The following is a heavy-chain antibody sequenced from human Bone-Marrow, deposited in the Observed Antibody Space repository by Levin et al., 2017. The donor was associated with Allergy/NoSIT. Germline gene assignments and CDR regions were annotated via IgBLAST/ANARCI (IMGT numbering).Heavy chain of an antibody. CDR2: ISNDGTNI. Sequence: GGSLRLSCEVSGFTLSTHWMHWVRQAPGKGLVWVSRISNDGTNIIYADSVKGRFTISRDNAKNTLFLQMNSLSAEDTATYYCARETSTGWYYFDYWGRGTLVTVSS. J-gene: IGHJ4*02. V-gene: IGHV3-74*01. CDR1: GFTLSTHW. D-gene: IGHD6-19*01. CDR3: ARETSTGWYYFDY.